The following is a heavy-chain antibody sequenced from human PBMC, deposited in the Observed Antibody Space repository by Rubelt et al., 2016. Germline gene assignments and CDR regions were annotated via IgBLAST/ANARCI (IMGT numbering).Heavy chain of an antibody. CDR1: GGSISGYF. V-gene: IGHV4-59*01. Sequence: TVSGGSISGYFWSWIRQPPGKGLEWIGYIYYSGSTNYNSSLKSRVTISVDTSQSQFSLTLSSVTAADTAVYYCARVGDSGGGYGYTGLYYFDYWGQGTLVTVSS. D-gene: IGHD5-18*01. CDR2: IYYSGST. CDR3: ARVGDSGGGYGYTGLYYFDY. J-gene: IGHJ4*02.